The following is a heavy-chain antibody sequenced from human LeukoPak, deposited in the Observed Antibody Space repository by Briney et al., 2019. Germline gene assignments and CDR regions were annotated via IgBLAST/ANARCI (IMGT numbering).Heavy chain of an antibody. CDR1: GYTFTSYG. CDR2: IMPIVGIP. V-gene: IGHV1-69*04. Sequence: GASVKVSCKASGYTFTSYGISWVRQAPGQGLEWMGRIMPIVGIPNYAQKFQGSVMITADRSTDTAYMELSSLRSQDTAVYFCASAREVSEGYLDYWGQGTLVTVSS. J-gene: IGHJ4*02. CDR3: ASAREVSEGYLDY.